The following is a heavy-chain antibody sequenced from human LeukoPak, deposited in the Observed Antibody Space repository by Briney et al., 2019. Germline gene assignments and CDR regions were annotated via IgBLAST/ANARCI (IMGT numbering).Heavy chain of an antibody. J-gene: IGHJ4*02. CDR3: ARVHSTSWYSVGY. V-gene: IGHV1-2*02. CDR1: VYTFTGYY. Sequence: ASVKVSCKSSVYTFTGYYMHWVRQAPGQGLEWMGWINPNSGGTNYAQKFQGRVTMTRDTSISTAYMELSRLRSGDTQMYFCARVHSTSWYSVGYWGQGTLVTVSS. D-gene: IGHD6-13*01. CDR2: INPNSGGT.